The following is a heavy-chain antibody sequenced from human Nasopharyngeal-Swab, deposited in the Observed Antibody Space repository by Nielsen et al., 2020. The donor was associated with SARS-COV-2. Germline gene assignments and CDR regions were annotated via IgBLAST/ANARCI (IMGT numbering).Heavy chain of an antibody. CDR3: ARTDSGWFDP. D-gene: IGHD3-10*01. J-gene: IGHJ5*02. CDR1: GFPLKSYD. Sequence: GESPKISCASPGFPLKSYDMHLGRQATGQGLEWVLAIVTACNTYFPGSVKGRFTLSRKNAKNSLYLQMTSLSAEDTAVYYCARTDSGWFDPWGQGTLVTVSS. V-gene: IGHV3-13*01. CDR2: IVTACNT.